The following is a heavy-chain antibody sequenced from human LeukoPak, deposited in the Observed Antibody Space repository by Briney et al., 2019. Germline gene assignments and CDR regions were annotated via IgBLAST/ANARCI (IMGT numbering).Heavy chain of an antibody. CDR3: ARDLSFGSLDF. Sequence: GGSLRLSCAASRFILSTHGMHWVRQAPGKGLEWVAGMWYDGSREDYADSVKGRFTISRDMSKNTLNLQMNSLRVEDTAMFYCARDLSFGSLDFRGQGTLVTVSS. CDR1: RFILSTHG. J-gene: IGHJ4*02. D-gene: IGHD1-26*01. V-gene: IGHV3-33*01. CDR2: MWYDGSRE.